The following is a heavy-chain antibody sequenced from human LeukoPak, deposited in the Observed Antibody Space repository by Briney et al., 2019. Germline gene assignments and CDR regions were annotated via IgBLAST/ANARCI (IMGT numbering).Heavy chain of an antibody. D-gene: IGHD5-18*01. J-gene: IGHJ6*03. V-gene: IGHV4-61*01. CDR3: ARVNSYGYLYYYYYMDV. CDR1: GGSISSSYYY. CDR2: IYYSGST. Sequence: SETLSLTCTVSGGSISSSYYYWSWIRQPPGKGLEWIGYIYYSGSTNYNPSLKNRVTISVDTSKNQFSLKLSSVTAADTAVYYCARVNSYGYLYYYYYMDVWGKGTTVTISS.